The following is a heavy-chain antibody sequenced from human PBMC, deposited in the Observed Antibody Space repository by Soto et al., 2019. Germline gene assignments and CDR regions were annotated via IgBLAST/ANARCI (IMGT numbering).Heavy chain of an antibody. V-gene: IGHV3-23*01. Sequence: GVSLRLSCSASGFSFGSYSLSWVRQAPGKGLEWVSTISGSDGKTFYADSVKGRFSISRDTSQSTLYLQMNSLRADDTAIYYCARWSYLDYWGQGTRVTVSS. J-gene: IGHJ4*02. D-gene: IGHD3-3*01. CDR2: ISGSDGKT. CDR1: GFSFGSYS. CDR3: ARWSYLDY.